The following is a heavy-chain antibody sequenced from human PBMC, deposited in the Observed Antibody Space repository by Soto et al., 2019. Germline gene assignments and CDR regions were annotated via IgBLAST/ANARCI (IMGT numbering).Heavy chain of an antibody. Sequence: QVQLVQSGAEVKKPGTSVKVSCKASGYTFTSNGISWVRQAPGQGLEWMGWISTYNGNTNYAQKLQGRVTITRDTSTSIAYMELRDLRSVDTAVYYCARDGYGDYGYWGQGSLVTVSS. CDR1: GYTFTSNG. V-gene: IGHV1-18*01. J-gene: IGHJ4*02. CDR2: ISTYNGNT. CDR3: ARDGYGDYGY. D-gene: IGHD4-17*01.